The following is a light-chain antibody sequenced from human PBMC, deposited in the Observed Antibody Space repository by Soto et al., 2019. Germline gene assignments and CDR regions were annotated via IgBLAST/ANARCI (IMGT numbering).Light chain of an antibody. J-gene: IGLJ2*01. V-gene: IGLV2-23*02. Sequence: QSALTQPASVSGSPGQSITLSCTGTSSDVGSYNLVSWYQQHPGKAPKLRIYEVSKRPSGVSNRFSGSKSGNTASLTISGLQAEDEADYYCCSYAGSSTHVVFGGGTKLTVL. CDR2: EVS. CDR3: CSYAGSSTHVV. CDR1: SSDVGSYNL.